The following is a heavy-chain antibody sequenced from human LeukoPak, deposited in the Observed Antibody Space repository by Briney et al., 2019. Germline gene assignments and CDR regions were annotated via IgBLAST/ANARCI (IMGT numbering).Heavy chain of an antibody. V-gene: IGHV3-33*01. CDR1: GFSFSSYG. Sequence: GGSLRLSCAASGFSFSSYGMHWVRQAPGKGLEWVAVIWYDGSNKYSADSVKGRFTITRDNSRNTLYLQMNSLRAEDTAVYYCARDLGGPDYWGQGTLVTVSS. CDR2: IWYDGSNK. D-gene: IGHD1-26*01. J-gene: IGHJ4*02. CDR3: ARDLGGPDY.